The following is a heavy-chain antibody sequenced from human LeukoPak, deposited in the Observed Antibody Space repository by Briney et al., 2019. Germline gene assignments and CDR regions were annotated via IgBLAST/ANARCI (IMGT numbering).Heavy chain of an antibody. J-gene: IGHJ4*02. V-gene: IGHV1-2*02. D-gene: IGHD6-19*01. CDR3: ARGRLQWLLTGLIDY. CDR1: GYTFTGYY. Sequence: WASVKVSCKASGYTFTGYYMHWVRQAPGQGLEWMGWINPNSGGTNYAQKFQGRVTMTRDTSISTAYMELSRLRSDDTAVYYCARGRLQWLLTGLIDYWGQGTLVTVSS. CDR2: INPNSGGT.